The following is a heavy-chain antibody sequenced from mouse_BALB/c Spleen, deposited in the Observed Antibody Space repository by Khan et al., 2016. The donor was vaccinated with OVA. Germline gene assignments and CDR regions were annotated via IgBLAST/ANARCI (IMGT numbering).Heavy chain of an antibody. J-gene: IGHJ3*01. CDR3: ASHLTGSFAC. CDR1: GFTFSSYG. CDR2: ISSDGSYT. D-gene: IGHD4-1*01. Sequence: EVELVESGGDLVKPGGSLKLSCAASGFTFSSYGMSWVRQTPDKRLEWVATISSDGSYTYYPDSVKGRFTIYRDNVKNTLYLQMSSLKSEDTAMYYCASHLTGSFACWGQGTLVTVSA. V-gene: IGHV5-6*01.